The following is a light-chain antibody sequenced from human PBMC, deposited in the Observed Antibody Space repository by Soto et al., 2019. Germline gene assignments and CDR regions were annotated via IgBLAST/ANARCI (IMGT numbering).Light chain of an antibody. CDR2: DAS. V-gene: IGKV3-11*01. CDR1: QSVSSY. CDR3: QQRSNWLFT. J-gene: IGKJ3*01. Sequence: EIVLTQSPATLSLSPGEGATLSCRASQSVSSYLAWYQQKPGQAPRLLIYDASSRATGIPARFSGSGSGTDFTLTISSLEPEDFAVYYCQQRSNWLFTFGPGTKVDIK.